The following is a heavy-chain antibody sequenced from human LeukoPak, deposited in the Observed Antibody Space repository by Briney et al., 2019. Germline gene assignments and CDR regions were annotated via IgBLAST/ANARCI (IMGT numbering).Heavy chain of an antibody. J-gene: IGHJ3*02. V-gene: IGHV3-20*04. Sequence: GGSLRLSCAASGFTFDDYGMSWVRQGPGRGLEWVSGIDWNGGSTGYVDSVKGRFTISRDNAKKSLYLQMNSLRAEDTALYYCARSSVSAYAFDIWGQGTMVTVSS. CDR1: GFTFDDYG. D-gene: IGHD6-6*01. CDR2: IDWNGGST. CDR3: ARSSVSAYAFDI.